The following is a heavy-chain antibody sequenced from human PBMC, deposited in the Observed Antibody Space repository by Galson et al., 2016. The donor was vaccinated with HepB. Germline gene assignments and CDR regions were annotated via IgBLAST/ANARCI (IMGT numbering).Heavy chain of an antibody. D-gene: IGHD3-10*01. CDR1: GGTFNAYC. CDR2: INILGGP. CDR3: ARFEGSGSYFVDQ. Sequence: SETLSPTCPVYGGTFNAYCWNWISQPPGKGLEWLGEINILGGPNYNPSLGGRITISVDTSKSQFSLKLSSVTAAETAVYYCARFEGSGSYFVDQWGQGTLVTVSS. V-gene: IGHV4-34*01. J-gene: IGHJ4*01.